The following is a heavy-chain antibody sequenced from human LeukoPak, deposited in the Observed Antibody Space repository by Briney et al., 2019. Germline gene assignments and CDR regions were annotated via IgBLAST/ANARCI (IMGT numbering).Heavy chain of an antibody. V-gene: IGHV4-39*01. J-gene: IGHJ6*03. D-gene: IGHD5-18*01. CDR3: ARHSGYSYGYAYYYYYMAV. CDR2: IYYSGST. CDR1: GGSISSSSYD. Sequence: SETLSLTCTVSGGSISSSSYDWGWIRQPPGKGLEWIGSIYYSGSTYYNPSLKSRVTISVDPSKNQFSLKLSSVTAADTAVYYCARHSGYSYGYAYYYYYMAVWGKGTTVTVSS.